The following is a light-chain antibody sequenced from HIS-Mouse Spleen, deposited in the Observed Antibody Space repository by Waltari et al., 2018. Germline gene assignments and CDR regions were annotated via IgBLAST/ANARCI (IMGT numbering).Light chain of an antibody. Sequence: SYVLTQPPSVSVAPGKTARITCGGNNIGSKSVHWYQQKPGQAPVLVVYDDSDRPQGIPGRFSGSNSGNTATRTISRVEAGDEADYYCQVWDSSSDHVVFGGGTKLTVL. CDR1: NIGSKS. CDR3: QVWDSSSDHVV. V-gene: IGLV3-21*03. CDR2: DDS. J-gene: IGLJ2*01.